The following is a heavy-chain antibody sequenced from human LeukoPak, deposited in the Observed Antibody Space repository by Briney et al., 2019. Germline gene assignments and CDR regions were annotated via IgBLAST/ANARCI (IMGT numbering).Heavy chain of an antibody. CDR2: IRTKLRNYAT. Sequence: GGSLRSSGATSGFIFSGSDIHWVRQASGRGLEWVGRIRTKLRNYATAYAASVKGRFTISRDDSGDTAYLQMNSLKTEDTAVYSCTTYLSGRDRGQGTLVTVSS. D-gene: IGHD1-26*01. J-gene: IGHJ4*02. CDR3: TTYLSGRD. CDR1: GFIFSGSD. V-gene: IGHV3-73*01.